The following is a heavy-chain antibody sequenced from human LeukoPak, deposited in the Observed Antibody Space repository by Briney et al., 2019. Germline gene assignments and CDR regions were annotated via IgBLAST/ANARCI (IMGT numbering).Heavy chain of an antibody. D-gene: IGHD3-9*01. J-gene: IGHJ6*03. CDR1: GGSSSGYY. V-gene: IGHV4-34*01. Sequence: SETLSLTCAVYGGSSSGYYWSWIRQPPGKGLEWIAEINHSGSTNYNASLRSRVNVYVDTSKNQFSLKLTSVTAADTAVYYCARGGGNLLPFFDPKYYYYMDVWGKGTTVTVSS. CDR3: ARGGGNLLPFFDPKYYYYMDV. CDR2: INHSGST.